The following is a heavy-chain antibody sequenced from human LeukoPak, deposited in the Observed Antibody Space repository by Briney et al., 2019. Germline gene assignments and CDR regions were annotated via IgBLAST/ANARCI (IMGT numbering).Heavy chain of an antibody. D-gene: IGHD1-26*01. CDR3: ATLGYSGSYPYFDY. CDR1: GYTFTSYG. J-gene: IGHJ4*02. CDR2: ISAYNGNT. V-gene: IGHV1-18*01. Sequence: ASVKVSCKASGYTFTSYGISWVRQAPGQGLEWMGWISAYNGNTNYAQKLQGRVTMTTDTSTSTAYMELRSLRSDDTTVYYCATLGYSGSYPYFDYWGQGTLVTVSS.